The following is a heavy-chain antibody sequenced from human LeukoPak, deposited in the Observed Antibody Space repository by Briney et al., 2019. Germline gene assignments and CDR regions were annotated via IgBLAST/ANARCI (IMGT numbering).Heavy chain of an antibody. V-gene: IGHV3-23*01. CDR3: AKGMGLHCSGGSCPNDAFDI. D-gene: IGHD2-15*01. CDR2: ISGSGGST. J-gene: IGHJ3*02. CDR1: GFTFSRYG. Sequence: PGGSLRLSCAASGFTFSRYGMSWVRQAPGKGLEWVSAISGSGGSTYYADSVKGRFTISRDNSKNTLYLQMNSLRAEDTAVYYCAKGMGLHCSGGSCPNDAFDIWGQGTMVTVSS.